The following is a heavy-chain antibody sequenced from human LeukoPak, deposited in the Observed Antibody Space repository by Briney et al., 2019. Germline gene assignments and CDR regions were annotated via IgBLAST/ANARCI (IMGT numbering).Heavy chain of an antibody. CDR3: ARRLTTSQDLDY. Sequence: GASVKVSCKASGYTFTGHYMYWVRQAPGQGLEWVGWINPNSGDTNYAQKFQGRVTMTRDTSISTAYMDLNRLTSDDTAVYYCARRLTTSQDLDYWGQGTLVTVSS. CDR2: INPNSGDT. CDR1: GYTFTGHY. J-gene: IGHJ4*02. V-gene: IGHV1-2*02. D-gene: IGHD2-2*01.